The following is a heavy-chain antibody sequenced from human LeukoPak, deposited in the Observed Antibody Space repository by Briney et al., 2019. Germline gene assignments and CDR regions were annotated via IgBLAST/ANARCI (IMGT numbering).Heavy chain of an antibody. J-gene: IGHJ5*02. CDR1: GGSFSGYY. Sequence: PSETLSLTCAVYGGSFSGYYWSWIRQPPGKGLEWIGEINHSGSTNYNPSLKSRVTISVDTSKNQFSLKLSSVTAADTAVYYCARHFRSNWRGWFDPWGQGTLVTVSS. D-gene: IGHD1-20*01. CDR3: ARHFRSNWRGWFDP. CDR2: INHSGST. V-gene: IGHV4-34*01.